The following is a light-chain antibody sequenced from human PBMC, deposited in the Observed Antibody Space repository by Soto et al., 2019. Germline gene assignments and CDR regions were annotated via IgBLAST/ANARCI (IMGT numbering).Light chain of an antibody. CDR2: AAS. CDR3: QQYNSHRA. V-gene: IGKV1-27*01. J-gene: IGKJ1*01. Sequence: DIQMAQSSSSLSAPVGARVTVTCRASQGISNYLAWYQQKPGKVPKLLIYAASTLQSGVPSRFSGSGSGTDFTLTISSLQPEDFATYYCQQYNSHRACGQGTKVDIK. CDR1: QGISNY.